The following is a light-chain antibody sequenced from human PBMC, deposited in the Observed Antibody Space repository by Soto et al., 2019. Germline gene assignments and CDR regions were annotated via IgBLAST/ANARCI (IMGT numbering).Light chain of an antibody. J-gene: IGKJ4*01. CDR3: QKHNAAPLT. Sequence: DVQLTQSPSFMSLSAGDRVTITCRASQGISNSLAWYQQKPGKAPKLLIYSASTLQSGVPSRFSGSGSGTDFTLTISNLQPEDVATYYCQKHNAAPLTFGGGTKVDIK. CDR1: QGISNS. CDR2: SAS. V-gene: IGKV1-27*01.